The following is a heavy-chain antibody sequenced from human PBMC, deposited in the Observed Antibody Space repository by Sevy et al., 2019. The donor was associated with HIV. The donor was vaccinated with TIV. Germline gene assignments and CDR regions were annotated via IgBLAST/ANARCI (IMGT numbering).Heavy chain of an antibody. CDR3: ASPAAPGQWYFDY. CDR2: IYCGGNT. CDR1: GFTVGSNY. V-gene: IGHV3-53*01. Sequence: GGSLRLSCAASGFTVGSNYMSWVRQAPGKGLEWVSVIYCGGNTYYADSVKGRLTISSDNSKNTLFLQMNSLRAEDTAVYYCASPAAPGQWYFDYWGQGTLVTVSS. D-gene: IGHD6-19*01. J-gene: IGHJ4*02.